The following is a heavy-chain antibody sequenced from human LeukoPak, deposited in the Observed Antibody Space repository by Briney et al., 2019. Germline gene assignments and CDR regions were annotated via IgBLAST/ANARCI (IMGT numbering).Heavy chain of an antibody. CDR2: IYHSGST. J-gene: IGHJ4*02. CDR1: GYSISSGYY. Sequence: SETLSLTCTVSGYSISSGYYWGWIRQPPGKGLEWIGSIYHSGSTYYNPSLKSRVTISVDTSKNQFSLKLSSVTAADTAVYYCARYYDFWSGYPDYWGQGTLVTVSS. CDR3: ARYYDFWSGYPDY. D-gene: IGHD3-3*01. V-gene: IGHV4-38-2*02.